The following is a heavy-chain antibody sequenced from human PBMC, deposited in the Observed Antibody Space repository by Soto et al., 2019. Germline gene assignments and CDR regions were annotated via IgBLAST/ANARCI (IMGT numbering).Heavy chain of an antibody. CDR1: GFPFNRYW. Sequence: QLVESGGGLVQPGGSLRLSCEASGFPFNRYWMSWVRQAPGKGLEWVANINEEGSEKNDVDSVKGRFTISRDNAKNSLYLQMTSLRAEDTAVYFCAKGGHIDDCGQGTLVTVSS. CDR2: INEEGSEK. CDR3: AKGGHIDD. D-gene: IGHD3-16*01. J-gene: IGHJ4*02. V-gene: IGHV3-7*03.